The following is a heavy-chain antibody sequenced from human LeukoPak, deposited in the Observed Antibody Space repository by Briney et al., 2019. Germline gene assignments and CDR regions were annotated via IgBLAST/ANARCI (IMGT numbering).Heavy chain of an antibody. Sequence: ASVKVSCKASGGTFSNYAISWVRQAPGQGLEWMGWINTNTGNPTYAQGFTGRFVSSLDTSVSTAYLQISSLKAEDTAVYYCARDHSAYYYDSSDYYYYGMDVWGQGTTVTVSS. V-gene: IGHV7-4-1*02. D-gene: IGHD3-22*01. CDR3: ARDHSAYYYDSSDYYYYGMDV. CDR1: GGTFSNYA. CDR2: INTNTGNP. J-gene: IGHJ6*02.